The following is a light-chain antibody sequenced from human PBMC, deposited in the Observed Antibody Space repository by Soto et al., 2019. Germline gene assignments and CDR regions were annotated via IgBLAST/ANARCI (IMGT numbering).Light chain of an antibody. CDR2: GAF. CDR1: QSVSSNY. J-gene: IGKJ3*01. CDR3: QQYGNSPPSVT. V-gene: IGKV3-20*01. Sequence: EIVLTQSPGTLSLSPGERATFSCRASQSVSSNYLAWYQQKPGQAPRLLIYGAFKRATGIPDRFSGSGSGTDFTLTISRMEPEDFAVYYCQQYGNSPPSVTFGPGTKVDFK.